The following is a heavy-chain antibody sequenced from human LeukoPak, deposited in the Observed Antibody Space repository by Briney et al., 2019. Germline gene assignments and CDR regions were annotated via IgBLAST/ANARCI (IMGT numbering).Heavy chain of an antibody. CDR2: TYYRSKWYN. CDR1: GDSVSSNSAA. J-gene: IGHJ1*01. Sequence: SQTLSLTCAISGDSVSSNSAAWNWIRQSPSRGLEWLGRTYYRSKWYNDYAASVKSRITINADTSKNQFSLQLNSVTPEDTAVYYCARGGILVVPAALVEYFQHWGQGTLVTVSS. CDR3: ARGGILVVPAALVEYFQH. V-gene: IGHV6-1*01. D-gene: IGHD2-2*01.